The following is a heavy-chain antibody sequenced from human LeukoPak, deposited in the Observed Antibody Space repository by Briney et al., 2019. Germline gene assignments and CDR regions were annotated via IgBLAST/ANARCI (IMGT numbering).Heavy chain of an antibody. CDR3: ARDNPIQLWPNYYYYYGMDV. D-gene: IGHD5-18*01. Sequence: SGGSLRLSCAASGFTFSSYWMHLVRQAPGKGLVWVSRINSDGSSTSYADSVKGRFTISRDNAKNTLYLQMNSLRAEDTAVYYCARDNPIQLWPNYYYYYGMDVWGQGTTVTVSS. CDR1: GFTFSSYW. CDR2: INSDGSST. J-gene: IGHJ6*02. V-gene: IGHV3-74*01.